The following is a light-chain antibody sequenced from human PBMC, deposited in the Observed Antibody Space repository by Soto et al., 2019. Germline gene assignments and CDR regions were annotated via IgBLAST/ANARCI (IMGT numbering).Light chain of an antibody. J-gene: IGLJ1*01. V-gene: IGLV2-14*01. Sequence: QAARTQPASVSGSPGQSITISCTGTSSDIGGYYYVSWYQHHPGKAPKLLIYQVTNRPSRVSNRFSGSKSGNTASLTISGLQADDEADYYCTSYSSSDIFYVFGTGTKVTVL. CDR2: QVT. CDR3: TSYSSSDIFYV. CDR1: SSDIGGYYY.